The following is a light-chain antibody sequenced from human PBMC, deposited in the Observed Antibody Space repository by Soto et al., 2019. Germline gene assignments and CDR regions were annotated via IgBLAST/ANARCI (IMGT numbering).Light chain of an antibody. J-gene: IGKJ2*01. V-gene: IGKV1-5*01. Sequence: DIRMTQSPSTLSASVGDRVTITCRASQNIDGRLAWYQQKPGKAPKLLIYDASNLESEVPLRFSGSGSGTEFTLTISRLQPDDFASYYCQQYNSYYTFGQGTMLEIK. CDR3: QQYNSYYT. CDR1: QNIDGR. CDR2: DAS.